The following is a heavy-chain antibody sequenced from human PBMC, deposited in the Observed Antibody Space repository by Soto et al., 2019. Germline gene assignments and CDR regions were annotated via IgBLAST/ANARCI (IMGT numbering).Heavy chain of an antibody. CDR3: ARYIFDY. CDR1: GGSFSGYY. Sequence: SETLSLTCAVYGGSFSGYYWSWIRQPPGKGLEWIGEINHSGSTNYNPSLKSRVTISVDTSKNQFSLKLSSVTAADTAVYYCARYIFDYWGQGTQVTVSS. V-gene: IGHV4-34*01. CDR2: INHSGST. D-gene: IGHD2-15*01. J-gene: IGHJ4*02.